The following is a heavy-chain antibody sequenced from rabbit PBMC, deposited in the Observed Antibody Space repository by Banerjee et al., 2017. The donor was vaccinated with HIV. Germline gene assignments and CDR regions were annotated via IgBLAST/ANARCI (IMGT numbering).Heavy chain of an antibody. Sequence: QEHLVESGGGLVKPGGSLALTCKASGFEFSSYGVSWVRQAPGKGLEWIGYIDPIFGSTYYANWVNGRFTISRENTQNTLYLQLNSLTAADTATYFCVRDQAGYADYGPWYFNLWGPGTLVTVS. D-gene: IGHD6-1*01. CDR3: VRDQAGYADYGPWYFNL. CDR2: IDPIFGST. CDR1: GFEFSSYG. J-gene: IGHJ4*01. V-gene: IGHV1S47*01.